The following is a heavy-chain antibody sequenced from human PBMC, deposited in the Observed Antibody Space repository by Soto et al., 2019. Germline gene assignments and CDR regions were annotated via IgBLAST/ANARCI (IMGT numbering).Heavy chain of an antibody. J-gene: IGHJ5*02. V-gene: IGHV2-5*01. CDR2: IHWNDDK. CDR3: AHTKDSSGFLTS. Sequence: SGPTLVNPTQTLTLTCSFSGFSLSVYGVRVIWFRQPPGETLEWLALIHWNDDKRYSPYLKSRFTITKDTSKNQVVLTLTNLDPLDTGTYFCAHTKDSSGFLTSWGQGILVTVPQ. D-gene: IGHD3-22*01. CDR1: GFSLSVYGVR.